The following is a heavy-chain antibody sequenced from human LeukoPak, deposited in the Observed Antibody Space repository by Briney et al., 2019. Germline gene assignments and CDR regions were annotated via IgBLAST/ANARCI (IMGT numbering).Heavy chain of an antibody. Sequence: ASVKVSCKASGYTFTGYYMHWVRQAPGQGLEWMGWINPNSGGTNYALKFQGRVTMTRDTSISTAYMELSRLRSDDTAVYYCARDLAGRRYCSSTSCYTPDYWGQGTLVTVSS. CDR3: ARDLAGRRYCSSTSCYTPDY. CDR1: GYTFTGYY. V-gene: IGHV1-2*02. J-gene: IGHJ4*02. D-gene: IGHD2-2*02. CDR2: INPNSGGT.